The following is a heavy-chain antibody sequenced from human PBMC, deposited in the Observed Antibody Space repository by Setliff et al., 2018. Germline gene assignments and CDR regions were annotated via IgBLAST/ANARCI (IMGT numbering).Heavy chain of an antibody. D-gene: IGHD4-17*01. CDR2: RYYSGHT. CDR3: AKHGEESKVTTYLAS. Sequence: SETLSLTCTVSGDSISSGTYYWGWIRQPPGKGLEWIGSRYYSGHTYYNPSLKSRVAMSVDKAKNQFSLNLRSVSAADTAIYYCAKHGEESKVTTYLASWGQGTLVTV. CDR1: GDSISSGTYY. J-gene: IGHJ5*02. V-gene: IGHV4-39*01.